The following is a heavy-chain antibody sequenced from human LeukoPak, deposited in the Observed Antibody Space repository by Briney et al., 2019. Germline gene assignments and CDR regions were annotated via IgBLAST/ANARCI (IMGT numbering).Heavy chain of an antibody. CDR2: ISGSGVST. V-gene: IGHV3-23*01. Sequence: GGSLRLSCAASGFTFNNYAMSWVRQAPGKGLEWVSAISGSGVSTYYADSVKGRFTVSRDNSKNTLYLQMSGLRAEDTAVYYCAKDERNWNYNLASQTYDWGQGTLVTVSS. J-gene: IGHJ4*02. D-gene: IGHD1-7*01. CDR1: GFTFNNYA. CDR3: AKDERNWNYNLASQTYD.